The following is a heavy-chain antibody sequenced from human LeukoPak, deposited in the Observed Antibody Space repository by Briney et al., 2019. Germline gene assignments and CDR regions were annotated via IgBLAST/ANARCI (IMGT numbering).Heavy chain of an antibody. Sequence: PGGSLRPSCAVSGITVSRDYMSWVRQAPGKGLGWVSLIYSGGSAYYADSVKGRFTISRDNSKNTLDLQMNSLRAEDTAVYYCAISPSVAPLAFDYWGQGTVVTVSS. CDR2: IYSGGSA. V-gene: IGHV3-66*01. CDR3: AISPSVAPLAFDY. J-gene: IGHJ4*02. D-gene: IGHD5-12*01. CDR1: GITVSRDY.